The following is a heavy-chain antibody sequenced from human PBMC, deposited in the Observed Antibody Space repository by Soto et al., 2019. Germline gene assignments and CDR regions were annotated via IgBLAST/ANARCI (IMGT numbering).Heavy chain of an antibody. D-gene: IGHD3-16*01. V-gene: IGHV1-18*01. CDR3: AMVDVYVTPSPQDV. Sequence: QVQLVQSGAEVKNPGASVKVSCKASGYTFTRYGIGWARQAPGQGLEWMGWINTYNGNTTYAQDVQGRVTLTTDTATSTAYRERRGRRSKDTAIYYCAMVDVYVTPSPQDVWGQGTTVIVSS. CDR1: GYTFTRYG. J-gene: IGHJ6*02. CDR2: INTYNGNT.